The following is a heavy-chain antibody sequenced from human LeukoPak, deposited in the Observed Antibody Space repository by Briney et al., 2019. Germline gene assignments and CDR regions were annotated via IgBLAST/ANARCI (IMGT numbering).Heavy chain of an antibody. CDR2: ISYDGSNK. V-gene: IGHV3-30-3*01. Sequence: GGSLRLSCAASGFTFSSYAMHWVRQAPGKGLEWVAVISYDGSNKYYADSVKGRFTISRDNSKNTLSLQMNSLRAEDTAVYYCAKGKSYYYDSDGVNFDYWGQGTLVTVSS. CDR3: AKGKSYYYDSDGVNFDY. CDR1: GFTFSSYA. D-gene: IGHD3-22*01. J-gene: IGHJ4*02.